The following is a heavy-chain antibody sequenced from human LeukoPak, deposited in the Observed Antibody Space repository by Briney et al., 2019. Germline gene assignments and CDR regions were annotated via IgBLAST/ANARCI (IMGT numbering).Heavy chain of an antibody. V-gene: IGHV4-39*01. CDR2: IHDSGST. D-gene: IGHD4-23*01. CDR3: ARLYGGKSNNYYCDY. J-gene: IGHJ4*02. CDR1: GGSSSSSSYY. Sequence: SETLSLTCSVSGGSSSSSSYYWGWIRQPPGKGLEWIGSIHDSGSTDYNPSLKSRVTISVDTSKNQFSLKLSSVTAADTAVYYCARLYGGKSNNYYCDYWGQGTLVTVS.